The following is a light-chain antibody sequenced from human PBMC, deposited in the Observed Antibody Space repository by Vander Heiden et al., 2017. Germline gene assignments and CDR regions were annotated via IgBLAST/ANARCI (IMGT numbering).Light chain of an antibody. CDR3: SSYAGSYTLV. J-gene: IGLJ2*01. V-gene: IGLV2-11*01. CDR1: SSDVGGYNY. Sequence: SLLPQPPVFAAPAEPSVTISCTGTSSDVGGYNYVSWYQQHPGKAPKLMIYDVSKRPSGVSDRFSGSKSGNTASLTISGLQAEDEADYYCSSYAGSYTLVFGGGTKLTVL. CDR2: DVS.